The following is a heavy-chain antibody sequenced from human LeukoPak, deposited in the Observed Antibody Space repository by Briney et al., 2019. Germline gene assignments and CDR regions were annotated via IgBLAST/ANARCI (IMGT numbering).Heavy chain of an antibody. V-gene: IGHV4-61*02. J-gene: IGHJ4*02. CDR3: ARGRYVTTRGGAAAGFLDY. CDR1: GASVNRGHYF. CDR2: IYTSDIS. D-gene: IGHD6-13*01. Sequence: PSETLSLTCSVSGASVNRGHYFWTWIRQSAGKGLEWIGRIYTSDISDYNPSLQSRVTISLETSKNQFSLQLSAMTAADTAVYYCARGRYVTTRGGAAAGFLDYWGQGTLVTVST.